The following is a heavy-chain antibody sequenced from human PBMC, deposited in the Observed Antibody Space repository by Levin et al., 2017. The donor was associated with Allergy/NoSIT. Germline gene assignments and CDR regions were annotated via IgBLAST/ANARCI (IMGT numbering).Heavy chain of an antibody. J-gene: IGHJ4*02. CDR3: ATGLYCTSTSCYAGYCSGGRCLGY. Sequence: VASVKVSCKASGYTFTGYYMHWVRQAPGQGLEWMGWINPNSGGTNYAQKFQGRVTMTRGTSINTAYMELSRLRSDDTAVYYCATGLYCTSTSCYAGYCSGGRCLGYWGQGTLVTVSS. CDR1: GYTFTGYY. CDR2: INPNSGGT. D-gene: IGHD2-2*01. V-gene: IGHV1-2*02.